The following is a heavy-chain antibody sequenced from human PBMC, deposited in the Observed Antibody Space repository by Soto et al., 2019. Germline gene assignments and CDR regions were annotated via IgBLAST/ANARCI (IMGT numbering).Heavy chain of an antibody. J-gene: IGHJ3*02. CDR3: ARDSRDAFDI. CDR2: IYYSGST. Sequence: PSEILSLTCTVSGGSISSGGYYWSWIRQHPGKGLEWIGYIYYSGSTYYNPSLKSRVTISVDTSKNQFSLKLSSVTAADTAVYYCARDSRDAFDIWGQGTMVTVSS. V-gene: IGHV4-31*03. CDR1: GGSISSGGYY.